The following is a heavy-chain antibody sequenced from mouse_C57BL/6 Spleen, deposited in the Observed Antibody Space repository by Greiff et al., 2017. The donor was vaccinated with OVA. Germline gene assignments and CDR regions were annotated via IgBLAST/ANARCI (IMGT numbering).Heavy chain of an antibody. J-gene: IGHJ2*01. CDR2: IWRGGST. D-gene: IGHD1-1*01. V-gene: IGHV2-5*01. CDR1: GFSLTSYG. Sequence: VQLQQSGPGLVQPSQSLSITCTVSGFSLTSYGVHWVRQSPGKGLEWLGVIWRGGSTDYNAAFMSRLSITKDNSKSQVFFKMNSLQADDTAIYYCAKNEDYGSSDFDYWGQGTTLTVSS. CDR3: AKNEDYGSSDFDY.